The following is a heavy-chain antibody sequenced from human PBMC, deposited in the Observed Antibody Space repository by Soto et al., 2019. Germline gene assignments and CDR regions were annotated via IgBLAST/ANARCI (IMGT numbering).Heavy chain of an antibody. CDR2: VYISGST. J-gene: IGHJ3*02. CDR3: ARGGRDGFDI. Sequence: QVQLQESGPGLVRPSETLSLTCTVSGGSIGTSYWNWIRQTAGKGLEWLGRVYISGSTNFNPSLRSRVAMSVDTSKNQFSLKLSSVTAADTAVYYCARGGRDGFDIWGQGTMVIVSS. V-gene: IGHV4-4*07. CDR1: GGSIGTSY.